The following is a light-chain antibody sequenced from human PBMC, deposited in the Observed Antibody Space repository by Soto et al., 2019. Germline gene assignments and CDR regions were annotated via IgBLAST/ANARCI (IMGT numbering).Light chain of an antibody. CDR1: SSIIGGNS. Sequence: VLTQPPSVSAAPGQKVTISCSGSSSIIGGNSVSWYQQLPGTAPKLLIYDDNKRPSGIPDRFSGSKSGTSATLGITGFQTGDEADYYCGSWDSSLSAYVFGNGTKVTVL. V-gene: IGLV1-51*01. J-gene: IGLJ1*01. CDR2: DDN. CDR3: GSWDSSLSAYV.